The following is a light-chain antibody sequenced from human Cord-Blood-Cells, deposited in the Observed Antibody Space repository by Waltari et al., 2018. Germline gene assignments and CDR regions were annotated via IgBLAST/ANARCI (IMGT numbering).Light chain of an antibody. CDR3: QSYDSSLSGVV. CDR1: SSNIGAGYD. Sequence: QSVLTQPPSVSGAPGQRVTISCTGSSSNIGAGYDFHWYQQLPGTAPKLLIYGNSNRPSGVPDRFSGSKSGTSASLAITGLQAEDEADYYCQSYDSSLSGVVFGGGTKLTVL. J-gene: IGLJ2*01. V-gene: IGLV1-40*01. CDR2: GNS.